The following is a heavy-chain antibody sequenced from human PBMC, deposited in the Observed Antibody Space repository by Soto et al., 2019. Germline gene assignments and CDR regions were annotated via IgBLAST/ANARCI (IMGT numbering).Heavy chain of an antibody. V-gene: IGHV3-33*05. CDR2: TSYDGSNN. D-gene: IGHD3-16*01. CDR1: GFTFRSYV. CDR3: ARWGTTGGLDV. Sequence: QVQLVESGGGVVQPGTSLRLSCVGSGFTFRSYVIHWVSQAPGKGLEWVALTSYDGSNNFYGDSVKGRFTISRDNSRNTVELQMDSLRLEDPALYYCARWGTTGGLDVWGQGTLGSVSS. J-gene: IGHJ4*02.